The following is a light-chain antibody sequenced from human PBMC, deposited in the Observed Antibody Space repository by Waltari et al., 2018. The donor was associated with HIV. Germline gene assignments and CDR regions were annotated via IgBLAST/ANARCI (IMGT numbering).Light chain of an antibody. V-gene: IGLV2-14*03. Sequence: QSALTQPASVSGSPGQSITISCTGANTDIGLYNLVSWYRQPSDKSPQLVIYGVNTRPSGVSDRFSGSKSGNTASLTISSLQAEDEADYYCSSYTNTDILLFGGGTKLTVL. CDR3: SSYTNTDILL. CDR1: NTDIGLYNL. J-gene: IGLJ2*01. CDR2: GVN.